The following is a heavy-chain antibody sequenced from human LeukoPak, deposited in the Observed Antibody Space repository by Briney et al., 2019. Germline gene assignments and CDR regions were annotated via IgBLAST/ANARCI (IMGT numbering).Heavy chain of an antibody. J-gene: IGHJ4*02. Sequence: ASVKVSCKGSGYIFPSYGLAWVRQAPGQGLEWMGWISPYNGETKYAQNFQDRLTLTTDTSTSTAYMDLRSLSSDDTAVYYCVRDNLPVGSPENYFDSWGQGTLVTVSS. CDR2: ISPYNGET. D-gene: IGHD1-26*01. CDR1: GYIFPSYG. CDR3: VRDNLPVGSPENYFDS. V-gene: IGHV1-18*01.